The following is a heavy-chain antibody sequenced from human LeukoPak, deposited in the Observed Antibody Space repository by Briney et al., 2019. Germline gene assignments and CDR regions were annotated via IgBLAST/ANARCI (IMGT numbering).Heavy chain of an antibody. CDR2: ISYDGSNK. Sequence: GRSLRLSRAASGFTFSSYGMHWVRQAPGKGLEWVAVISYDGSNKYYADSVKGRFTISRDNSKNTLYLQMNSLRAEDTAVYYCAKTRAAGPYYYYYGMDVWGQGTTVTVSS. CDR3: AKTRAAGPYYYYYGMDV. V-gene: IGHV3-30*18. CDR1: GFTFSSYG. J-gene: IGHJ6*02. D-gene: IGHD6-13*01.